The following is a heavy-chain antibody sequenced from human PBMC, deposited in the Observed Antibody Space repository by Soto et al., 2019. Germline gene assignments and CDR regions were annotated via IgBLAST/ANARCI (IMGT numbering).Heavy chain of an antibody. D-gene: IGHD3-22*01. CDR3: ARDKFDYYDSSGYYYYFDY. CDR2: IWYDGSNK. CDR1: GFTFSSYD. V-gene: IGHV3-33*01. J-gene: IGHJ4*02. Sequence: GGSLRLSCAASGFTFSSYDMHWVRQAPGKGLEWVAVIWYDGSNKYYADSVKGRFTISRDNSKNTLYLQMNSLRAEDTAVYYCARDKFDYYDSSGYYYYFDYWGQGTLVTVS.